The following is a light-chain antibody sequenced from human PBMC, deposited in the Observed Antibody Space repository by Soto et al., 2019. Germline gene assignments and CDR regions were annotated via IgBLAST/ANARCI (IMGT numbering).Light chain of an antibody. V-gene: IGKV3-11*01. Sequence: EIVLTQSPATLSLSPGERATLSCRASQSVSSYLAWYQQKPGQAPRLLIYDASNRATGIPARFSGSGSGTDFTLTISSLEPEAFAIYYCQQRSNWPPVTFGGGTNVEIK. CDR2: DAS. CDR3: QQRSNWPPVT. J-gene: IGKJ4*01. CDR1: QSVSSY.